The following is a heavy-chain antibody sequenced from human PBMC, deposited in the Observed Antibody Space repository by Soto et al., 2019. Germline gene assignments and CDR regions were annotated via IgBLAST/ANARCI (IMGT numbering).Heavy chain of an antibody. CDR1: GVSITSHY. J-gene: IGHJ4*02. CDR2: IHYSGST. Sequence: QVQLQESGPGLVKPSETLSLTCTVSGVSITSHYWTWIRQPPGKGLEWIGYIHYSGSTNYSPSLKGRVIISVDTSENQSSLKLSSVTTADTAVYYCTVGGAGHPFDYWGQGTLVTVSS. CDR3: TVGGAGHPFDY. D-gene: IGHD3-16*01. V-gene: IGHV4-59*11.